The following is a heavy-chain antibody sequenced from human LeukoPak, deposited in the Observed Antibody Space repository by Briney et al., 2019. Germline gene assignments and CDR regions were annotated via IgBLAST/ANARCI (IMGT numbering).Heavy chain of an antibody. CDR1: GGSFSDHY. CDR3: ARRTPQMTTNEYALDL. V-gene: IGHV4-34*01. D-gene: IGHD5-24*01. J-gene: IGHJ3*01. Sequence: SETLSLTCALNGGSFSDHYWSWIRQPPGKGLEWIGEMDHRGSTHYNASLMSRVTMSIDTSNNHFSLKLRSVTAADTAVYYCARRTPQMTTNEYALDLWGQGTMVTVSS. CDR2: MDHRGST.